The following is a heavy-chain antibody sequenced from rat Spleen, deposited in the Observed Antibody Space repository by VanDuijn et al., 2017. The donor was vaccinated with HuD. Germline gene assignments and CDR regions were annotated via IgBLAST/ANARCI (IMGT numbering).Heavy chain of an antibody. CDR1: GFTFSDFA. J-gene: IGHJ3*01. CDR3: STPTPGIPFTY. V-gene: IGHV5S10*01. CDR2: IIYDASRI. D-gene: IGHD1-4*01. Sequence: EVQLVESGGGLVQPGKSLKLSCAASGFTFSDFAMTWVRQSPQKGLEWVAMIIYDASRIYYRYSVKGRFTISRDNTKNTLYLQMDSLRSEDTATYYCSTPTPGIPFTYWGQGTLVTVSS.